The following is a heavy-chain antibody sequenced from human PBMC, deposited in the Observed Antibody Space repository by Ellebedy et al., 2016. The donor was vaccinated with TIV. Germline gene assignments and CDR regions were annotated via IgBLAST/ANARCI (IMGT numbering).Heavy chain of an antibody. CDR2: ISAYNGNT. Sequence: AASVKVSCKASGGTFSSYAISWVRQAPGQGLEWMGWISAYNGNTNYAQKLQGRVTMTKDTSTSTAYMELRSLRSDDTAVYYCARVRYYGSGTPKDAFDIWGQGTMVTVSS. D-gene: IGHD3-10*01. J-gene: IGHJ3*02. CDR1: GGTFSSYA. V-gene: IGHV1-18*01. CDR3: ARVRYYGSGTPKDAFDI.